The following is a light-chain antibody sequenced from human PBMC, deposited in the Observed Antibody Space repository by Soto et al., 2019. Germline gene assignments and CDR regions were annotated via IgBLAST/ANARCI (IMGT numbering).Light chain of an antibody. CDR1: QDIKNY. CDR2: DAA. J-gene: IGKJ2*02. CDR3: QQFDSVPCT. V-gene: IGKV1-33*01. Sequence: IQMTQSPSSLSASVGDRITITCQASQDIKNYVIWYQHKPGKAPKLLIYDAASLGTGVSSRFSGSSPWDHFPSPISSLQPEDIATYYCQQFDSVPCTFGQGTKLEIK.